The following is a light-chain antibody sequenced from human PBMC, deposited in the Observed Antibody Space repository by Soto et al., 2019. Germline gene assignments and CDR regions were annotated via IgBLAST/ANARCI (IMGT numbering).Light chain of an antibody. CDR1: QSINYW. CDR2: GAS. J-gene: IGKJ2*01. V-gene: IGKV1-5*01. Sequence: DIQVTQSTSTLSASVGDSVTITCRASQSINYWLAWYQQKPGKAPRLLIYGASSLQSGVPSRFSGSGSETEFTLTISSLQPDDFATYYCQQYDGHFGQGTKLEVK. CDR3: QQYDGH.